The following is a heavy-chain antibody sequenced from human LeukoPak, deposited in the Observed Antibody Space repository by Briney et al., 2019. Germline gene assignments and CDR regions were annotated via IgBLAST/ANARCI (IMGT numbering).Heavy chain of an antibody. CDR3: ARGQLGDFDY. Sequence: ASVKVSCKASGYTFTRYYIHWVQQAPGQGLEWMGRINPNNGGTNYAQKFQGRVTMTRDTSINTAYMELSRLRSDDTAVYYCARGQLGDFDYSGQGALVTVSS. D-gene: IGHD1-1*01. J-gene: IGHJ4*02. CDR2: INPNNGGT. V-gene: IGHV1-2*06. CDR1: GYTFTRYY.